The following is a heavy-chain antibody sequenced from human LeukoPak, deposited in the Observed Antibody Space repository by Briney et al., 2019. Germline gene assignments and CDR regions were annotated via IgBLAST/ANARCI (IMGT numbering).Heavy chain of an antibody. J-gene: IGHJ5*02. CDR1: GGSFSGYY. V-gene: IGHV4-34*01. Sequence: SETLSLTCAVYGGSFSGYYWSWIRQPPGKGLEWIGEINHSGSTNYNPSLKSRVTMSVDTSKNQFSLELSSVTAADTAVYYCARGQGWFDPWGQGTLVTVSS. CDR3: ARGQGWFDP. CDR2: INHSGST.